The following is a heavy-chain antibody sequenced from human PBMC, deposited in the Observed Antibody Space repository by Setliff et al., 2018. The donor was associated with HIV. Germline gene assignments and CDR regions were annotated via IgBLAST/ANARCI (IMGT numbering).Heavy chain of an antibody. J-gene: IGHJ3*02. CDR2: INGDGDTT. CDR3: ARAGSDYAYDI. V-gene: IGHV3-74*01. D-gene: IGHD2-21*02. Sequence: PGGSLRLSCTASGVTFSSYWMHWVRQVPGKGLLWVSRINGDGDTTYYADSVKGRFTISRDNAQNTLYLQMNSLRAEDTAVYYCARAGSDYAYDIWSQGTKVTVSS. CDR1: GVTFSSYW.